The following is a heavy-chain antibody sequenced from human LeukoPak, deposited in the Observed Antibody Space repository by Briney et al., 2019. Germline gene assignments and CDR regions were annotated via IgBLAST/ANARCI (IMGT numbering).Heavy chain of an antibody. J-gene: IGHJ4*02. V-gene: IGHV4-34*01. CDR1: GGSFSGYY. D-gene: IGHD3-3*01. Sequence: SETLSLTCAVYGGSFSGYYWSWIRQPPGKGLEWIGEINHSGSTNYNPSLKSRVTISVDTSKNQFSLKLSSVTAADTAVYYCAREGYDYDFWSGYYRRFDYWGQGTLVTVSS. CDR2: INHSGST. CDR3: AREGYDYDFWSGYYRRFDY.